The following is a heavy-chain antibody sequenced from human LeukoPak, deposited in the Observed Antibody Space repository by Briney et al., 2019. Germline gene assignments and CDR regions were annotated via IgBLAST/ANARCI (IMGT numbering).Heavy chain of an antibody. CDR3: ARGRGGSYQIEY. J-gene: IGHJ4*02. D-gene: IGHD1-26*01. CDR2: INHSGST. CDR1: GGSFSGYY. Sequence: SDTLSLTCAVYGGSFSGYYWSWIRQPPGKGLEWIGEINHSGSTNYNPSLKSRVTISVDTSKNQFSLKLSSVTAADTAVYYCARGRGGSYQIEYWGQGTLVTVSS. V-gene: IGHV4-34*01.